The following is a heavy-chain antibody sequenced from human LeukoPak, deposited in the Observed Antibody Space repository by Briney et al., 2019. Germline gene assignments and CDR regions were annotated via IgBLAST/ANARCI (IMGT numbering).Heavy chain of an antibody. D-gene: IGHD5-18*01. J-gene: IGHJ4*01. CDR3: AREGSGYTYGRGSYFDY. Sequence: ASVKVSCKASGYTLTVYYIYWVRQAPGQGLEWMGRINPNSGDTNFAQKFQGRVTMTRDTSISTAYMDLSGLRPDDTAVYYCAREGSGYTYGRGSYFDYWGHGILVTVSS. V-gene: IGHV1-2*06. CDR1: GYTLTVYY. CDR2: INPNSGDT.